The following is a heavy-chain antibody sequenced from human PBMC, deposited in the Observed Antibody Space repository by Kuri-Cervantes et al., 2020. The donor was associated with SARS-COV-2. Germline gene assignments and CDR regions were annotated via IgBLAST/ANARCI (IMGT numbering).Heavy chain of an antibody. Sequence: ASVKVSCKASGYTLTTYYMHWVRQARGQGLEWMGIINPSGGSTSYAQKFQGRVTMTRDTSTSTVYMELSSLRSEDTAVYYCARGGNDYGDYGIYYYYGMDVWGQGTTVTVSS. D-gene: IGHD4-17*01. CDR3: ARGGNDYGDYGIYYYYGMDV. V-gene: IGHV1-46*01. CDR2: INPSGGST. CDR1: GYTLTTYY. J-gene: IGHJ6*02.